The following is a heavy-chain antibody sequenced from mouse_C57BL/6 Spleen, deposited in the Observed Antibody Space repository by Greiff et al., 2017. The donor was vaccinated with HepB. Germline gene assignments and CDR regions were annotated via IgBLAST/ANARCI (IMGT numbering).Heavy chain of an antibody. J-gene: IGHJ1*03. V-gene: IGHV5-17*03. CDR3: ARDQNYGLYWYFDV. CDR1: GFTFSDYG. Sequence: EVKLMESGGGLVKPGGSLKLSCAASGFTFSDYGMHWVRQAPEKGLEWVAYISSGSSTIYYADTVKGRFTISRDNAKNTLFLQMSHLKSEDTAMYYCARDQNYGLYWYFDVWGTGTTVTVSS. D-gene: IGHD1-1*01. CDR2: ISSGSSTI.